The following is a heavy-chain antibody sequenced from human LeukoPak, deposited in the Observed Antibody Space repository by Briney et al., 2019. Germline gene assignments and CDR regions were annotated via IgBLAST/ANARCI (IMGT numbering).Heavy chain of an antibody. CDR3: ARAAPAQVVYYYDSSGYCDYFDY. Sequence: EASVKVSCKASGYTFTSYGISWVRQAPGQGLEWMGWISAYNGNTNYAQKLQGRVTMTTDTSTSTAYMELRSLRSDDTAVYYCARAAPAQVVYYYDSSGYCDYFDYWGQGTLVTVSS. J-gene: IGHJ4*02. D-gene: IGHD3-22*01. CDR1: GYTFTSYG. V-gene: IGHV1-18*01. CDR2: ISAYNGNT.